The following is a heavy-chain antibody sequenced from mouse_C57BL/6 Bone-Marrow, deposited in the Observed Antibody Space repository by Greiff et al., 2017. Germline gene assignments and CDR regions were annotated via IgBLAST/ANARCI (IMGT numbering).Heavy chain of an antibody. CDR3: TTEGIQVITTVGVPMDY. CDR1: GFNIKDDY. D-gene: IGHD1-1*01. CDR2: IAPENGDT. V-gene: IGHV14-4*01. J-gene: IGHJ4*01. Sequence: VQLQQSGAELVRPGASVKLSCTASGFNIKDDYMPWVKQRPEQGLEWIGWIAPENGDTEYASKFQGKATITAVTSSNTAYRQLSSLTSVDTAVYYCTTEGIQVITTVGVPMDYWGEGASVTVSS.